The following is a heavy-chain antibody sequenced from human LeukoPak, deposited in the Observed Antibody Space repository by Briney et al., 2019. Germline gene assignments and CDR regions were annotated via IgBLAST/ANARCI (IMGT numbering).Heavy chain of an antibody. J-gene: IGHJ3*02. D-gene: IGHD4-17*01. CDR2: ISSSSSTI. CDR3: ARMTTVTTEGI. V-gene: IGHV3-48*01. CDR1: GFTFSSYG. Sequence: GGSLRLSCAASGFTFSSYGMNWVRQAPGKGLEWVSYISSSSSTIYYADSVKGRFTISRDNAKNSLYLQMNSLRAEDTAVYYCARMTTVTTEGIWGQGTMVTVSS.